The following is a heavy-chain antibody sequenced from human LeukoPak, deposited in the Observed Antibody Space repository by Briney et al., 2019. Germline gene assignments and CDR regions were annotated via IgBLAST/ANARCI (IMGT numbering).Heavy chain of an antibody. V-gene: IGHV3-73*01. CDR1: GFTFSGSA. Sequence: GGSLRLSCAASGFTFSGSAIHWVRQASGKGLEWVGRIRSKADNYATEYAASGKGRFIISRDDSKNTTFLQMNSLKTEDTAVYYCTRVTTVAASDFDYWGQGTQVTVSA. CDR3: TRVTTVAASDFDY. CDR2: IRSKADNYAT. D-gene: IGHD6-19*01. J-gene: IGHJ4*02.